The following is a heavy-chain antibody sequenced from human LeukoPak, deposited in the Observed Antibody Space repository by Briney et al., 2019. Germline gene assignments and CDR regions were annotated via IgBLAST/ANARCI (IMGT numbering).Heavy chain of an antibody. CDR1: GYRFTSYW. Sequence: PGESLKISCKGSGYRFTSYWIGWVRQMPGKGLEWMGIIYPGDSDTRYSPSFQGQVTISADKSISTAYLQWSSLKASDTAMYYCARRNERVTDYYDSTYYFDCWGQGTLVTVSS. J-gene: IGHJ4*02. CDR3: ARRNERVTDYYDSTYYFDC. D-gene: IGHD3-22*01. CDR2: IYPGDSDT. V-gene: IGHV5-51*01.